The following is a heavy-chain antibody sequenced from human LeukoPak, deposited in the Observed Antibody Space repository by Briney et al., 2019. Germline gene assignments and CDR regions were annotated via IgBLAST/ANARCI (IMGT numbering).Heavy chain of an antibody. Sequence: GGSLRLSCAASGFTFSGYCMNWVRQAPGKGLEWVSSISTSSSYIYYADSVKGRFTISRDNAKNSLYLQMNSLRAEDTAVYYCAKVSPDYFWGQGTLVTVSS. CDR1: GFTFSGYC. CDR2: ISTSSSYI. J-gene: IGHJ4*02. D-gene: IGHD2-2*01. V-gene: IGHV3-21*01. CDR3: AKVSPDYF.